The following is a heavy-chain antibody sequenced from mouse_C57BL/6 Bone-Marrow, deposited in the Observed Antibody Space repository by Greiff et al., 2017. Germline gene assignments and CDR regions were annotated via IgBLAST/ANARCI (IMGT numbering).Heavy chain of an antibody. CDR2: IYPGSGNT. J-gene: IGHJ1*03. V-gene: IGHV1-76*01. D-gene: IGHD1-1*02. CDR1: GYTFTDYY. CDR3: ARLGGNYGYFDV. Sequence: QVQLKESGAELVRPGASVKLSCKASGYTFTDYYINWVKQRPGQGLEWIARIYPGSGNTYYNEKFKGKATLTAEKSSSTAYMQLSSLTSEDSAVYFCARLGGNYGYFDVWGTGTTVTVSS.